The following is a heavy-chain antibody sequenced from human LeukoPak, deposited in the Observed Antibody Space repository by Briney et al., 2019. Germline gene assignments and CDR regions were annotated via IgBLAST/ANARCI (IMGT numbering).Heavy chain of an antibody. J-gene: IGHJ5*02. V-gene: IGHV4-34*01. CDR1: GGSFSGYY. CDR2: INHSGST. D-gene: IGHD3-9*01. CDR3: ARDWAYDILTGYLLQSGGSDP. Sequence: SETLSLTCAVYGGSFSGYYWSWIRQPPGKGLEWIGEINHSGSTNYNPSLKSRVTISVDTSKNQFSLKLSSVTAADTAVYYCARDWAYDILTGYLLQSGGSDPWGQGTLVTVSS.